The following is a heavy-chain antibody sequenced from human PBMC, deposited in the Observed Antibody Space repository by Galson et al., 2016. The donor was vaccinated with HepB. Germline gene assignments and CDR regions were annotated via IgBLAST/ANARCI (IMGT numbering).Heavy chain of an antibody. J-gene: IGHJ6*02. V-gene: IGHV3-21*06. CDR3: ARLGAGAMPTNFERDYYYGMDF. CDR1: GFTFTTYS. D-gene: IGHD5-24*01. CDR2: ISSRSSYI. Sequence: SLRLSCAVSGFTFTTYSMSWVRQVPGKGLEWVSSISSRSSYIYYADSVKGRFTISRDNARNSLYLEINSLRAEDTALYYCARLGAGAMPTNFERDYYYGMDFWGQGTTVTASS.